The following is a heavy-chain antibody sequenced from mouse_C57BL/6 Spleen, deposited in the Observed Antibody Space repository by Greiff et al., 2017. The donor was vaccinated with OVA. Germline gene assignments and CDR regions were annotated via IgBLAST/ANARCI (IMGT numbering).Heavy chain of an antibody. V-gene: IGHV5-12*01. D-gene: IGHD1-1*01. CDR3: ARRVYYYGSSSYWYFDV. CDR1: GFTFSDYY. J-gene: IGHJ1*03. Sequence: EVQLVESGGGLVQPGGSLKLSCAASGFTFSDYYMYWVRQTPEKRLEWVAYISNGGGSTYYPDTVKGRFTISRDNAKNTLYLQMSRLKSEDTAMYYCARRVYYYGSSSYWYFDVWGTGTTVTVSS. CDR2: ISNGGGST.